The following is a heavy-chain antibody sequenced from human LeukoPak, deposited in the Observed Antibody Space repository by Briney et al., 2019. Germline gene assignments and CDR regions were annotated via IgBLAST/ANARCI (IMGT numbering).Heavy chain of an antibody. D-gene: IGHD1-1*01. CDR1: GFTFSSYA. CDR3: ATSPNEYSPLNY. CDR2: ISGSGGST. Sequence: GGSLRLSCAASGFTFSSYAMSWVRQAPGNGLEWVSAISGSGGSTYYADSVRGRFTISRDNSKNTLYLQMNSLRAEDTAVYYCATSPNEYSPLNYWGQGTLVTVSS. J-gene: IGHJ4*02. V-gene: IGHV3-23*01.